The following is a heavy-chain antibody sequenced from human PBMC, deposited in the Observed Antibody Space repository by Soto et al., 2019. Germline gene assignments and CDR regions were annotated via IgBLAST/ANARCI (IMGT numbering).Heavy chain of an antibody. Sequence: ASVKVSCKTSGYTFTGYFIHWVRQAPGQGLEWTAYINPNSGATKYAQKFQGRVTLTRDTSINTAYMEMSMLTSDDTAVYYCARGGGTVLAPLPWGQGTLVTVSS. D-gene: IGHD3-10*01. CDR1: GYTFTGYF. CDR3: ARGGGTVLAPLP. CDR2: INPNSGAT. J-gene: IGHJ5*02. V-gene: IGHV1-2*02.